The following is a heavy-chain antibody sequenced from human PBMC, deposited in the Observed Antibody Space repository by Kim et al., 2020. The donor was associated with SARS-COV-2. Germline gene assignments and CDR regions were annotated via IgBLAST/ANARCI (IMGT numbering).Heavy chain of an antibody. CDR3: AKGVTPRDYYSGIDA. CDR2: ISWNRGSM. J-gene: IGHJ6*02. Sequence: GGSLRLSCAASGFTVDDYAMHWVRQAPGKGLEWVSGISWNRGSMGYVDSVKGRFTISRDGAKNSLYLQMDSLKIEDTALYYCAKGVTPRDYYSGIDAWGQGTTVAVSS. V-gene: IGHV3-9*01. CDR1: GFTVDDYA. D-gene: IGHD3-10*01.